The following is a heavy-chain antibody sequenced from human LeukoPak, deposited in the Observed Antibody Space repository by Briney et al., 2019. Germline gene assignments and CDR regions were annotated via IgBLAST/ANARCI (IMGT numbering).Heavy chain of an antibody. V-gene: IGHV3-23*01. Sequence: GSLRLSCAASGFTFSSYAMSWVRQAPGKGLEWVSAISGSGGSTYYADSVKGRFTISRDNSKNTLYPQMNSLRAEDTAVYYCAKSPTYYDILTGYYSGYYFDYWGQGTLVTVSS. D-gene: IGHD3-9*01. CDR1: GFTFSSYA. CDR2: ISGSGGST. J-gene: IGHJ4*02. CDR3: AKSPTYYDILTGYYSGYYFDY.